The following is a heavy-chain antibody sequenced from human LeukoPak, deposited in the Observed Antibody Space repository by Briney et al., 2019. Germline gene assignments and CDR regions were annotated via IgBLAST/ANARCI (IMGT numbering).Heavy chain of an antibody. CDR1: GFTVSSNY. CDR2: IGGSGAST. CDR3: AKETYDSSPFDY. D-gene: IGHD3-22*01. Sequence: GGSLRLSCAASGFTVSSNYMSWVRQAPGKGLEWVSGIGGSGASTYYADSVKGRFTISRDNSKDTLYLQMNSLRAEDTAVYYCAKETYDSSPFDYWGQGTLVTVSS. J-gene: IGHJ4*02. V-gene: IGHV3-23*01.